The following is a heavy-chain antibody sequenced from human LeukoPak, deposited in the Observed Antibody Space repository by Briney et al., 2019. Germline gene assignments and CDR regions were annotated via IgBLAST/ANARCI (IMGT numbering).Heavy chain of an antibody. D-gene: IGHD3-22*01. Sequence: GGSLRLSCVASGYTFSSYSINWVRHAPGKGLEWVSSISVRSNYIYYADSVRGRFSISRDDARDSLYLQMNSLRAEDTAVYFCVRLRRNSDTSGFYYYYNFWGQGTLVTVSS. J-gene: IGHJ4*02. CDR2: ISVRSNYI. CDR1: GYTFSSYS. CDR3: VRLRRNSDTSGFYYYYNF. V-gene: IGHV3-21*01.